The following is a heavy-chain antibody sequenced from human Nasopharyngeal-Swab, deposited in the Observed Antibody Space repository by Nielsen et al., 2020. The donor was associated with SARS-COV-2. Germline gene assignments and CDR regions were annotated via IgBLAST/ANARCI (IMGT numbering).Heavy chain of an antibody. J-gene: IGHJ6*02. D-gene: IGHD3-16*02. Sequence: WIRQPPGKGLEWIGSIYYSGSTYYNPSLKSRVTISVDTSKNQFSLKLSSVTAADTAVYYCARVVKNVARYYYNYGMDVWGQGTTVTVSS. CDR2: IYYSGST. CDR3: ARVVKNVARYYYNYGMDV. V-gene: IGHV4-39*07.